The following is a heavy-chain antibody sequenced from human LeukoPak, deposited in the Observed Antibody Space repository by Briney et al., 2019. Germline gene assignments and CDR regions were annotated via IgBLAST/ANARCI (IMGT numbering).Heavy chain of an antibody. Sequence: SQTLSLTCTVSGGSISSGSYYWSWIRLPAGKGLEWIGRIYASGSTSYNPSLQGRVTISVDTSKNQFSLKLSSVTAADTAVYYCARGFWSGYDLAAFDIWGQGTMVTVSS. V-gene: IGHV4-61*02. CDR3: ARGFWSGYDLAAFDI. J-gene: IGHJ3*02. CDR2: IYASGST. CDR1: GGSISSGSYY. D-gene: IGHD3-3*01.